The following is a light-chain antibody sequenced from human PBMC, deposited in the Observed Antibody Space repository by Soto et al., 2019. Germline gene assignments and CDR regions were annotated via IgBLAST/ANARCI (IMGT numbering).Light chain of an antibody. J-gene: IGKJ4*01. CDR2: ATS. CDR3: QQANSCPLT. CDR1: QTISSW. V-gene: IGKV1-12*01. Sequence: DIQMTQSPSTLSGSVGDRVTITCRASQTISSWLAWYQQKPGKAPKLLIHATSGLQSGVPSRFSGSGSGTDFTLTISNLQSEDFATYYCQQANSCPLTFGGGTKVDIK.